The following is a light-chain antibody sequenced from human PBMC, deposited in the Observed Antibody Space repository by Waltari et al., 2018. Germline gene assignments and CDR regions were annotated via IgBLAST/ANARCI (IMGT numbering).Light chain of an antibody. Sequence: GQSITISCTGTSSDVGNYNFSSWYQQNPGKAPKLMIYEGNKRPSGVSNRFSGSKAGNTASLTSSGLQAEDEADYYCYSYAGSGTWVFGGGTKLTVL. CDR2: EGN. CDR3: YSYAGSGTWV. V-gene: IGLV2-23*01. J-gene: IGLJ3*02. CDR1: SSDVGNYNF.